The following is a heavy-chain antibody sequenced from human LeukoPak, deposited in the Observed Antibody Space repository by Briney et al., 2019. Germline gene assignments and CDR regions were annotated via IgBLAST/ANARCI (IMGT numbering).Heavy chain of an antibody. CDR2: VYSGGST. CDR1: GFTVSSNY. D-gene: IGHD6-19*01. V-gene: IGHV3-66*01. CDR3: ARDYLAEAGGTPFFDY. J-gene: IGHJ4*02. Sequence: AGGSLRLSCAASGFTVSSNYMSWVRQAPGKGLEWVSVVYSGGSTYYADSVKGRFTISRDNAKNSLYLQMNSLRAEDTAVYYCARDYLAEAGGTPFFDYWGQGTLVTVSS.